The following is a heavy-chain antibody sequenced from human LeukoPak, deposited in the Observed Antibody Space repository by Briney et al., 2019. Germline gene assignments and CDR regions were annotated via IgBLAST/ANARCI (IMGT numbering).Heavy chain of an antibody. CDR3: ARRRMYYYDSSGYYHNWFDP. V-gene: IGHV1-18*01. Sequence: ASAKVSCKASGYTFTSYGISWVRQAPGQGLEWMGWISAYNGNTNYAQKLQGRVTMTTDTSTSTAYMELRSLRSDDTAVYYCARRRMYYYDSSGYYHNWFDPWGQGTLVTVSS. CDR1: GYTFTSYG. D-gene: IGHD3-22*01. J-gene: IGHJ5*02. CDR2: ISAYNGNT.